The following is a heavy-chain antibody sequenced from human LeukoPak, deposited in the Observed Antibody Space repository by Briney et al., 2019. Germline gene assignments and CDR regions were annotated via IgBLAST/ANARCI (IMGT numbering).Heavy chain of an antibody. V-gene: IGHV3-20*04. CDR2: INWNGGST. Sequence: GGSLRLSCAASGFTFDDYGMSWVRQAPGKGLEWVSGINWNGGSTGYADSVKGRFTISRDNAKNSLYLQMNSLRAEDAALYYCARDVTMVRGVTIKYHDYWGQGTLVTVSS. J-gene: IGHJ4*02. D-gene: IGHD3-10*01. CDR1: GFTFDDYG. CDR3: ARDVTMVRGVTIKYHDY.